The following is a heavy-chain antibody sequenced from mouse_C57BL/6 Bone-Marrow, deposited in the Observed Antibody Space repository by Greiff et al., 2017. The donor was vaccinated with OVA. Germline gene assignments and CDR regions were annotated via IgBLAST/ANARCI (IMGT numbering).Heavy chain of an antibody. D-gene: IGHD1-1*01. V-gene: IGHV2-2*01. CDR1: GFSLTSYG. Sequence: QVQLKQSGPGLVQPSQSLSITCTVSGFSLTSYGVHWVRQSPGKGLEWLGVIWSGGSTDYNAAFISRLSISKDNSKSQVFFKMNSLQADDTAIYYCARDYGSSYLAWFAYWGQGTLVTVSA. CDR3: ARDYGSSYLAWFAY. CDR2: IWSGGST. J-gene: IGHJ3*01.